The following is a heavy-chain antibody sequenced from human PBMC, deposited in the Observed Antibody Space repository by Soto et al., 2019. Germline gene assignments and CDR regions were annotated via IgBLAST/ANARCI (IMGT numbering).Heavy chain of an antibody. CDR1: GFSLSNAGMG. CDR2: IFSSDEK. CDR3: ARAVDRAISDIWFDP. J-gene: IGHJ5*02. V-gene: IGHV2-26*01. Sequence: SGPTLVNPTETLTLTCTVSGFSLSNAGMGVSWIRQPPGKAREWLAHIFSSDEKSYRTSLETRLTVSKDTSKSQVVLTMTNMDPLDTATYYRARAVDRAISDIWFDPWGQGTQVTVSS. D-gene: IGHD5-18*01.